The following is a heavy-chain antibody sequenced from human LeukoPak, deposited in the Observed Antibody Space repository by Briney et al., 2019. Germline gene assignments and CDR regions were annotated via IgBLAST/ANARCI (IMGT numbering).Heavy chain of an antibody. D-gene: IGHD1-26*01. CDR3: ARGPAGGSYYFDY. J-gene: IGHJ4*02. Sequence: GASVKVSCKASGGTFSSYAISWVRQAPGQGLEWMGGIIPIFGTANYAQKFQGRVTITADESTSTAYMELSSLGSEDTAVYYCARGPAGGSYYFDYWGQGTLVTVSS. CDR1: GGTFSSYA. CDR2: IIPIFGTA. V-gene: IGHV1-69*01.